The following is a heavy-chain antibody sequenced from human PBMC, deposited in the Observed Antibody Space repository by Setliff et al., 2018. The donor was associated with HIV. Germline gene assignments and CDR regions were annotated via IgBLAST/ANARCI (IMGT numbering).Heavy chain of an antibody. CDR2: IKQDGSDM. CDR1: GGSFSGYY. D-gene: IGHD6-13*01. J-gene: IGHJ4*02. CDR3: ATQTGFYNSHWYDY. V-gene: IGHV3-7*01. Sequence: PSETLSLTCAVYGGSFSGYYWSWLRRAPGRGLEWVANIKQDGSDMHYIESVKGRFTIFRDNAKNSVFLQMNSLRAEDTGVYYCATQTGFYNSHWYDYWGQGTMVTVSS.